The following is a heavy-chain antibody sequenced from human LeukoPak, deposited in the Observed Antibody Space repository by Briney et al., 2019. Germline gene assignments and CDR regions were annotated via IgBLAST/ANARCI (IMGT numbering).Heavy chain of an antibody. J-gene: IGHJ4*02. CDR1: GGSISSYY. CDR3: ARHTYYYDSSGYQLSFFDY. Sequence: SETLSLTCTVSGGSISSYYWSWIRQPAGKGLEWIGRIYTSGSTNYNPSLKSRVTMSVDTSKSQFSLKLSSVTAADTAVYYCARHTYYYDSSGYQLSFFDYWGQGTLVTVSS. CDR2: IYTSGST. D-gene: IGHD3-22*01. V-gene: IGHV4-4*07.